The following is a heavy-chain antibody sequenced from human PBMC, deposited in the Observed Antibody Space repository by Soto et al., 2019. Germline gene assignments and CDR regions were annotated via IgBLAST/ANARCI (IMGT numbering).Heavy chain of an antibody. CDR2: SRKKANSYTT. Sequence: EVQLVESGGGLVQPGGSLRLSCAASGFTFSDHYMDWVRQAPGKAMEWVGRSRKKANSYTTEYVASVKGRFTISRDESKNSLSLQMNSLKTEDTAVYYCTTLVYSNDYYSDCWGQGTLVTVSS. V-gene: IGHV3-72*01. CDR1: GFTFSDHY. D-gene: IGHD1-1*01. J-gene: IGHJ4*02. CDR3: TTLVYSNDYYSDC.